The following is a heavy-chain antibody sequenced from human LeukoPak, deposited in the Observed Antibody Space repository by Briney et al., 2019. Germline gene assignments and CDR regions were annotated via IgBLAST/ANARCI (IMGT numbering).Heavy chain of an antibody. Sequence: GGTLRLSCAASGFSFSSYGMSWVRQAPGKGLEGVSAISGSSGGTYYADSVKGRFTISRDNSKNTRYLQINSLRAEDTAVYYCAKQGHYYDSTGYFDYWGQGTLVTVSS. CDR2: ISGSSGGT. D-gene: IGHD3-22*01. V-gene: IGHV3-23*01. J-gene: IGHJ4*02. CDR1: GFSFSSYG. CDR3: AKQGHYYDSTGYFDY.